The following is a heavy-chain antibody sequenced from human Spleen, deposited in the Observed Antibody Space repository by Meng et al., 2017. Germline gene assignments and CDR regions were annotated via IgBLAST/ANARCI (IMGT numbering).Heavy chain of an antibody. CDR1: GGSFSGYY. J-gene: IGHJ4*02. D-gene: IGHD5-18*01. V-gene: IGHV4-34*01. CDR3: ARARQTAMVVDY. CDR2: INHSGST. Sequence: QVELQQWGGGLLKPSDTLSLTGAVYGGSFSGYYWSWIRQPPGKGLEWIGEINHSGSTNYNPSLKSRVTISVDTSKNQFSLKLSSVTAADTAVYYCARARQTAMVVDYWGQGTLVTVSS.